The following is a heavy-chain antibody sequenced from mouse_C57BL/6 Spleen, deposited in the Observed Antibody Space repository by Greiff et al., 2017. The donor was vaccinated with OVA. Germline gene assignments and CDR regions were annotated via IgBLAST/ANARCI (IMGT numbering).Heavy chain of an antibody. D-gene: IGHD1-1*01. V-gene: IGHV1-9*01. Sequence: QVQLQQSGAELMKPGASVKLSCKATGYTFTGYWIEWVKQRPGHGLEWIGEILPGSGSTNYNEKFKGKAKFTADTSDNTAYMQLNSLKTEDSAIYYWARRDYYGSFYYFDYWGQGTTLTVSS. J-gene: IGHJ2*01. CDR2: ILPGSGST. CDR1: GYTFTGYW. CDR3: ARRDYYGSFYYFDY.